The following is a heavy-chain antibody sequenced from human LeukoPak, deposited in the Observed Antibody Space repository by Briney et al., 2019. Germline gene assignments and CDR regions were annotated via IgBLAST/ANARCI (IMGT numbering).Heavy chain of an antibody. CDR3: AHSAGGSGSYYNALFDY. CDR1: GFSLSTSGVG. Sequence: ESGPTLVNPTQTLTLTCTFSGFSLSTSGVGVGWIRQPPGKALEWLALIYWDDDKRYSPSLKSRLTITKDTSKNQVVLTMTNMDPVATATYYCAHSAGGSGSYYNALFDYWGQGTLVTVSS. V-gene: IGHV2-5*02. CDR2: IYWDDDK. D-gene: IGHD3-10*01. J-gene: IGHJ4*02.